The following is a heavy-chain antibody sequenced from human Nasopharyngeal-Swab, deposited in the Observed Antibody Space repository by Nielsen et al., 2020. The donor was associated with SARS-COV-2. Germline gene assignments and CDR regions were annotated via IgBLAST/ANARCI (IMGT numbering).Heavy chain of an antibody. D-gene: IGHD3-10*01. V-gene: IGHV4-39*01. CDR2: IYYSGST. Sequence: SETLSFTCTVSGGSISSSSYYWGWIRQPPGKGLEWIGSIYYSGSTYYNPSLKSRVTISVDTSKNQFSLKLSSVTAADTAVYYCARAGTYYYGSGSYWASLYYFDYWGQGTLVTVSS. CDR1: GGSISSSSYY. CDR3: ARAGTYYYGSGSYWASLYYFDY. J-gene: IGHJ4*02.